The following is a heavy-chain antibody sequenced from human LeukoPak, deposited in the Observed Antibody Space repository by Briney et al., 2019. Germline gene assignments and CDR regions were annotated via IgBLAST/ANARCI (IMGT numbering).Heavy chain of an antibody. Sequence: GGYLRLSCVASGFTFSSYWMHWVRQVPGKGLVWVSRINSDGSDTTYADSVKGRFTISRGNAKNTLYLQINSLRAEDTAVYYCARDFRRYFDYWGQGTLVTVSS. J-gene: IGHJ4*02. CDR1: GFTFSSYW. CDR3: ARDFRRYFDY. CDR2: INSDGSDT. V-gene: IGHV3-74*01.